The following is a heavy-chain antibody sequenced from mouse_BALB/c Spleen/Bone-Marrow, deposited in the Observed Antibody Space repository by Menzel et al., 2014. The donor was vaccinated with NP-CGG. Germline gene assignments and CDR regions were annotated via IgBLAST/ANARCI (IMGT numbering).Heavy chain of an antibody. CDR3: ARRRDYDYFDY. D-gene: IGHD2-4*01. CDR1: GFTFSNYG. CDR2: ISRGGTYI. Sequence: EVHLVESGGDLVKPGGSLKLSCAASGFTFSNYGMSWVRQIPDKRLEWVATISRGGTYIFYPDSVKGRFTISRDNTKNTLTLQMTSLKSEDTAMYYCARRRDYDYFDYWGQGTTLTVSS. V-gene: IGHV5-6*01. J-gene: IGHJ2*01.